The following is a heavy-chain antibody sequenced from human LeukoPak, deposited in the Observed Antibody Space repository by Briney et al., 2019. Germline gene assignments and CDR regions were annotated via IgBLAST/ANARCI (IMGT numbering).Heavy chain of an antibody. J-gene: IGHJ5*02. CDR1: GYSISSGYY. V-gene: IGHV4-38-2*02. D-gene: IGHD6-25*01. CDR2: IYHSGGT. CDR3: AREVDNSARWFDP. Sequence: SETLSLTCTVSGYSISSGYYWGWIRQPPGKGLEWIGSIYHSGGTYYNPSLKSRATISVDTSKNQFSLRLSSVTAADTAVYYCAREVDNSARWFDPWGQGTLVTVSS.